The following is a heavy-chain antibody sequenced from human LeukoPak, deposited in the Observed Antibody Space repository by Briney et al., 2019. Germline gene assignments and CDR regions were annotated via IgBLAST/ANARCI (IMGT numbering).Heavy chain of an antibody. J-gene: IGHJ3*02. Sequence: GGSLRLSCAASGFTFSSYWMSWVRQAPGKGLEWVANIKQDGSEKYYVDSVKGRFTISRDNAKNSLYLQMNSLRAEDTAVYYCARVMVRGVFDAFDIWGQGTMVTVSS. CDR1: GFTFSSYW. CDR3: ARVMVRGVFDAFDI. D-gene: IGHD3-10*01. V-gene: IGHV3-7*01. CDR2: IKQDGSEK.